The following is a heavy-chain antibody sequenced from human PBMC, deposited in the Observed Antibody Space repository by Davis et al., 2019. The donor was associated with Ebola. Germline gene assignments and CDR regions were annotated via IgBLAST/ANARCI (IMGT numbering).Heavy chain of an antibody. CDR2: IYHSGST. Sequence: SETLSLTCAVSGGSISSSNWWSWVRQPPGKGLEWIGEIYHSGSTNYNPSLKSRVTISVDKSKNQFSLKLSPVTAADTAVYYCARGSSWSIYGMDVWGQGTTVTVSS. CDR1: GGSISSSNW. D-gene: IGHD6-13*01. V-gene: IGHV4-4*02. J-gene: IGHJ6*02. CDR3: ARGSSWSIYGMDV.